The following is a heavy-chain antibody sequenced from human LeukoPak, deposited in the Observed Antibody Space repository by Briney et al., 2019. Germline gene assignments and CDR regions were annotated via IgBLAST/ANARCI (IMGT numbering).Heavy chain of an antibody. V-gene: IGHV4-30-2*01. CDR1: GGSISSGGYS. CDR3: ARCELDDFWSGYFRY. D-gene: IGHD3-3*01. J-gene: IGHJ4*02. Sequence: SETLSLTCAVSGGSISSGGYSWSWIRRPPGKGLEWIGYIYHSGSTYYNPSLKSRVTISVDRSKNQFSLKLSSVTAADTAVYYCARCELDDFWSGYFRYWGQGTLVTVSS. CDR2: IYHSGST.